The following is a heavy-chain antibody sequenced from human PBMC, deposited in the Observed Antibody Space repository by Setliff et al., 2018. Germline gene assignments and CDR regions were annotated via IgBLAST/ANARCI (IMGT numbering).Heavy chain of an antibody. CDR3: ARGWGSGWSKEGAFDI. CDR1: GGSFSGYY. V-gene: IGHV4-34*01. Sequence: SETLSLTCAVYGGSFSGYYWSWLRQPPGKGLEWIGEINHSGSTNYNPSLKSRVTISVDTSKNQFSLKLSSVTAADTAAYYCARGWGSGWSKEGAFDIWGQGTMVTVSS. D-gene: IGHD6-19*01. CDR2: INHSGST. J-gene: IGHJ3*02.